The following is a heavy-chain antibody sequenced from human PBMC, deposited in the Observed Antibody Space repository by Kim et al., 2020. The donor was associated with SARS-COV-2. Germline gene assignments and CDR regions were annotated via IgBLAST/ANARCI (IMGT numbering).Heavy chain of an antibody. CDR3: ARGVRSSWYSSDC. Sequence: ASVKVSCKASGYTFSSYVMHWVRQPPGQRLEWMGWINAGNGNTKYSQNFQGRVTITRDTSASTAYMELSSLRSEDTAVYYCARGVRSSWYSSDCWGQGTLVTVSS. CDR2: INAGNGNT. D-gene: IGHD6-13*01. CDR1: GYTFSSYV. J-gene: IGHJ4*02. V-gene: IGHV1-3*01.